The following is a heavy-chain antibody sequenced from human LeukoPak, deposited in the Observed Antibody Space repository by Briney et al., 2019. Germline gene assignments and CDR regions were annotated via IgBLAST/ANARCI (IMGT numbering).Heavy chain of an antibody. V-gene: IGHV3-23*01. CDR2: ISGSGGST. CDR1: GFTFSSYA. J-gene: IGHJ5*02. CDR3: AKDLERYSYGCSWFDP. D-gene: IGHD5-18*01. Sequence: GGSLRLSCAASGFTFSSYAMSWVRQAPGKGLEWVSAISGSGGSTYYADSVKGRFTISRDNSKNTLYLQMNSLRAEDTAVYYCAKDLERYSYGCSWFDPWGQGTLVTVSP.